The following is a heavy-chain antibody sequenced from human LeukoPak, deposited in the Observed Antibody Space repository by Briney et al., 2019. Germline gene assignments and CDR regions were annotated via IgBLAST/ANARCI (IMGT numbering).Heavy chain of an antibody. D-gene: IGHD1-20*01. Sequence: GGSLSHSCAASGFVFNSHWMHWVRQAPGQGLVWVSRINTDETTTNYADSVKGRFTISRDNAKNTLFLQMHSLRAEDTAVYYCARDLNLNQIDYWGQGALVTVSS. CDR2: INTDETTT. J-gene: IGHJ4*02. V-gene: IGHV3-74*01. CDR3: ARDLNLNQIDY. CDR1: GFVFNSHW.